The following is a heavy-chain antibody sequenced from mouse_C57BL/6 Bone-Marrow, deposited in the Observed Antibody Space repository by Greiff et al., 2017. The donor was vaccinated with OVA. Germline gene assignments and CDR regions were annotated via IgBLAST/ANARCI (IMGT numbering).Heavy chain of an antibody. D-gene: IGHD1-1*01. J-gene: IGHJ1*03. CDR3: ARVGSNYPWYFDF. CDR1: GYTFTSYW. Sequence: VQLQQPGAELVKPGASVKLSCKASGYTFTSYWMQWVKQRPGQGLEWIGEIDPSDSYTNYNQKFKGKATLTVDTSSSTAYMQLSSLTSEDSAVEYCARVGSNYPWYFDFWGKGTTVTVSS. V-gene: IGHV1-50*01. CDR2: IDPSDSYT.